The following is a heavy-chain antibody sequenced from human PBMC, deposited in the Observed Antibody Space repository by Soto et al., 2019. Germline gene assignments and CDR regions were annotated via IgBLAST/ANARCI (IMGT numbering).Heavy chain of an antibody. J-gene: IGHJ4*02. V-gene: IGHV1-18*01. CDR3: ARGAPGIDYGGPRGVFDY. CDR1: GYTFTSYG. Sequence: GASVKVSCKASGYTFTSYGISWVRQAPGQGLEWMGWISAYNGNTNYAQKLQGRVTMTTDTSTSTAYMELRSLRSDDTAVYYCARGAPGIDYGGPRGVFDYWGQGTLVTVSS. CDR2: ISAYNGNT. D-gene: IGHD4-17*01.